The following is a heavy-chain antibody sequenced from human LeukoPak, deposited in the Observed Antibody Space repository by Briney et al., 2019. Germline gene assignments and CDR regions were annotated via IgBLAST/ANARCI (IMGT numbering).Heavy chain of an antibody. V-gene: IGHV4-30-4*01. CDR2: ICYSGST. CDR3: AAILSGSGNYSIDY. CDR1: GGSISSADYC. D-gene: IGHD3-10*01. Sequence: SETLSLTCTVSGGSISSADYCWTWIRQPPGKGLEWMGNICYSGSTYYIPSLKSRFTISLDTSMNQFSLKLSSVTAADTAVYYCAAILSGSGNYSIDYWGQGTLITVSS. J-gene: IGHJ4*02.